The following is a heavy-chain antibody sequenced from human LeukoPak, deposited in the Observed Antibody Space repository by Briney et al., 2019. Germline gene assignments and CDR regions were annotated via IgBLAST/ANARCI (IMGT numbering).Heavy chain of an antibody. D-gene: IGHD5-12*01. Sequence: SETLSLTCSVSRGCISFDYCRSIRQPPGKGLEWIGNIYYSGITNYNPSLKSRVTISVDTSKNQFSLKLSSVTAAETALFYCARLGGGYAFFDYWGQGTLVTVSS. CDR3: ARLGGGYAFFDY. J-gene: IGHJ4*02. CDR1: RGCISFDY. V-gene: IGHV4-59*01. CDR2: IYYSGIT.